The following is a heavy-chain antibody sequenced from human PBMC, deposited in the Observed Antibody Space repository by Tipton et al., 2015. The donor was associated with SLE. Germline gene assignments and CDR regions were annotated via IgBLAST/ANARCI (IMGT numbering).Heavy chain of an antibody. CDR2: IKQDGSDK. CDR1: GFTFSSYW. J-gene: IGHJ4*02. Sequence: SLRLSCAASGFTFSSYWMSWVRQAPGKGLEWVANIKQDGSDKYYVDSVKGRFTISRDNAKNSLSLQMDSLRAEDTAVYYCARGRKAFGEWDYWGQGTLVTVSS. V-gene: IGHV3-7*01. D-gene: IGHD3-10*01. CDR3: ARGRKAFGEWDY.